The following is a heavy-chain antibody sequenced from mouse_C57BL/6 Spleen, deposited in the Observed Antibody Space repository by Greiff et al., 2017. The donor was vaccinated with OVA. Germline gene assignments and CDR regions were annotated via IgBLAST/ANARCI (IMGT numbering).Heavy chain of an antibody. CDR1: GFTFSDYG. D-gene: IGHD1-1*01. Sequence: EVQGVESGGGLVKPGGSLKLSCAASGFTFSDYGMHWVRQAPEKGLEWVAYISSGSSTIYYADTVKGRFTISSDNAKHTLFLQMTRLRSEDAAMYYCARDYGSSLFAYWGQGTLVTVSA. J-gene: IGHJ3*01. V-gene: IGHV5-17*01. CDR3: ARDYGSSLFAY. CDR2: ISSGSSTI.